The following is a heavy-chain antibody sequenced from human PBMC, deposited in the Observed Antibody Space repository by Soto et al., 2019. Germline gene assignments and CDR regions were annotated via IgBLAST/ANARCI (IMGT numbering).Heavy chain of an antibody. CDR1: GFTFSSYG. V-gene: IGHV3-30*03. Sequence: GGSLRLSCAASGFTFSSYGMHWVRQAPGKGLEWVAVISYDGSNKYYADSVKGRFTISRDNSKNTLYLQMNSLRAEDTAVYYCASPHRSGGSGSFFGMDVWGQGTTVTVSS. CDR2: ISYDGSNK. D-gene: IGHD3-10*01. J-gene: IGHJ6*02. CDR3: ASPHRSGGSGSFFGMDV.